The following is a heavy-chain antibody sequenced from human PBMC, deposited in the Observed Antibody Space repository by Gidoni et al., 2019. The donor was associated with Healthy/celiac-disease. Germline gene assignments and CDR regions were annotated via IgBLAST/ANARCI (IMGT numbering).Heavy chain of an antibody. V-gene: IGHV3-30*18. J-gene: IGHJ4*02. CDR1: GFTFSSYG. Sequence: QVQLVESGGGVVQPGRSLSLSCAASGFTFSSYGMHWVRQAPGKGLEWVAVISYDGSNKYYADSVKGRFTISRDNSKNTLYLQMNSLRAEDTAVYYCAKDQVGATDYWGQGTLVTVSS. D-gene: IGHD1-26*01. CDR3: AKDQVGATDY. CDR2: ISYDGSNK.